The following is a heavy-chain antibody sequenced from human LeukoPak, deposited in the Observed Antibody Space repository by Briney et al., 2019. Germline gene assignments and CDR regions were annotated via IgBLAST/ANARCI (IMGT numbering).Heavy chain of an antibody. J-gene: IGHJ6*03. CDR3: ARTLAGRSYYYYMDA. Sequence: ASVRVSCKASGYSFTTYHINWVRQATGQGLEWMGWMSPTSGNTGYAQKFQGRVSMTRNTSINTAYMELSSLKPEDTAVYYCARTLAGRSYYYYMDAWGNGTTVTVSS. D-gene: IGHD6-6*01. V-gene: IGHV1-8*01. CDR1: GYSFTTYH. CDR2: MSPTSGNT.